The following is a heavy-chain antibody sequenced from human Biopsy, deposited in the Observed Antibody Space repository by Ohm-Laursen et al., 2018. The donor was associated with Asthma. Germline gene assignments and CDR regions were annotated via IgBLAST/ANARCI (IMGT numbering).Heavy chain of an antibody. J-gene: IGHJ4*02. Sequence: SLRLSCTASGTHFGSYSMHWARQAPGKGLEWVAVISFDGSNKDFADSVKGRFTISRDNSKNTMYLEMNSLRAEDTAVYYCPKDVFPGWEVRRGPDYWGQGTLVTVSA. CDR3: PKDVFPGWEVRRGPDY. D-gene: IGHD1-26*01. CDR1: GTHFGSYS. CDR2: ISFDGSNK. V-gene: IGHV3-30*18.